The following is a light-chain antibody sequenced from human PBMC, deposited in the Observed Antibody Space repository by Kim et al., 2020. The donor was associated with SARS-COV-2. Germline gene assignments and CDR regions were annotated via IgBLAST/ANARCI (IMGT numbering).Light chain of an antibody. CDR1: QNIRTH. V-gene: IGKV1-39*01. J-gene: IGKJ1*01. CDR2: AAS. Sequence: TFVGDTVTITCRASQNIRTHLNWYQQKPGKAPKVLVHAASNLQSGVPSRFSAKGSGTDFTLTIHSLQPEDFASYYCQQSYSRPLTFGQGTKVDIK. CDR3: QQSYSRPLT.